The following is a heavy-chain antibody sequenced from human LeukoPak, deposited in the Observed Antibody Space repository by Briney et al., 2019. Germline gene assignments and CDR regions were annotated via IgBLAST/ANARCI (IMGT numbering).Heavy chain of an antibody. J-gene: IGHJ5*02. Sequence: TSETLSLTCTVSGDSITSDHYWTWIRQPPGKGLEWISYIYHSGNTYYNPSLRSRVTMSVATSKNQFSLKLSSVTAADTAVYYCARWFSILYQIHGNWFDPWGQGTLVTVSS. V-gene: IGHV4-30-4*08. D-gene: IGHD2-2*01. CDR2: IYHSGNT. CDR1: GDSITSDHY. CDR3: ARWFSILYQIHGNWFDP.